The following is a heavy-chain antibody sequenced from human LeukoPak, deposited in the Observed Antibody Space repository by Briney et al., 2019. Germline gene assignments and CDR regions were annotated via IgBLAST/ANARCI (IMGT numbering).Heavy chain of an antibody. Sequence: GGPLKLPCAASGFTLSGSAMHWVRQASGRGLEWVGRIRSKTKSYATAYVASVKGRFSVSRDDSKNTAYLQMNSLKTEDTGVYYCSRADDYDDYERHFQDWGQGTLVTVSS. CDR3: SRADDYDDYERHFQD. CDR2: IRSKTKSYAT. D-gene: IGHD4-17*01. CDR1: GFTLSGSA. V-gene: IGHV3-73*01. J-gene: IGHJ1*01.